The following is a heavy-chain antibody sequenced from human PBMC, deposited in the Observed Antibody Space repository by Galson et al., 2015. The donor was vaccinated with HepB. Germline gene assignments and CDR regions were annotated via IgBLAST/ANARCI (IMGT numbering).Heavy chain of an antibody. Sequence: SLRLSCAASGFTFSSYGMHWVRQAPGKGLEWVAVISYDGSNKYYADSVKGRFTISRDNSKNTLYLQMNSLRAEDTAVYYCAKNFRAGYCSGGSCYSYSGADAFDIWGQGTMVTVSS. V-gene: IGHV3-30*18. CDR1: GFTFSSYG. CDR2: ISYDGSNK. D-gene: IGHD2-15*01. J-gene: IGHJ3*02. CDR3: AKNFRAGYCSGGSCYSYSGADAFDI.